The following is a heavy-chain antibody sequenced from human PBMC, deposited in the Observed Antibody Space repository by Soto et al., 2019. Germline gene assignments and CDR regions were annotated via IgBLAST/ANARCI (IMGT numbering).Heavy chain of an antibody. D-gene: IGHD5-12*01. J-gene: IGHJ4*02. CDR1: GGTFSSYA. V-gene: IGHV1-69*13. Sequence: SVKVSCKASGGTFSSYAISWVRQAPGQGLEWMGGIIPIFGTANYAQKFQGRVTITADESTSTAYMELSSLRSEDKAVYYCAIITRDGYNAFYFDYWGQGTLVTVSS. CDR3: AIITRDGYNAFYFDY. CDR2: IIPIFGTA.